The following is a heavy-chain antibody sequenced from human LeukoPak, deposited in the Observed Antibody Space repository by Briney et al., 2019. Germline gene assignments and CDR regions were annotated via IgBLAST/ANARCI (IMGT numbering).Heavy chain of an antibody. CDR3: ARMGFCSRISCYNHY. Sequence: GRSLRLSCAASGFIFSSYGMDWVRQAPGKGLEWVAVISNDGSNKYYADSVKGRFTISRDNSKNTLDLQMDSLRAEDTAVYYCARMGFCSRISCYNHYWGPGTLITVSS. CDR1: GFIFSSYG. J-gene: IGHJ4*02. CDR2: ISNDGSNK. D-gene: IGHD2-2*02. V-gene: IGHV3-30*03.